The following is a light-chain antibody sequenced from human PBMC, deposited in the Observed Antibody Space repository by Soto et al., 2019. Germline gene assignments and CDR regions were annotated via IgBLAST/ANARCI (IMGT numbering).Light chain of an antibody. V-gene: IGKV3-20*01. Sequence: VLTQSPGTLSLSPGERATLSCRASQSVTNSFFAWYQQRPGQAPSLLIYGISNRATGIPDRFSGSGSGTDFTLTISRLEPEDFVVYYCQQYSTLPHTFGQGTKLEVK. CDR1: QSVTNSF. J-gene: IGKJ2*01. CDR3: QQYSTLPHT. CDR2: GIS.